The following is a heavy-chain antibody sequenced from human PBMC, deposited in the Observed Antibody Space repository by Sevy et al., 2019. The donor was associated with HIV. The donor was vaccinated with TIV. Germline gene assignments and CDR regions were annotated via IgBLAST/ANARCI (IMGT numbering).Heavy chain of an antibody. CDR1: GFTFSNAW. J-gene: IGHJ4*02. CDR2: IKSKTDGGTT. CDR3: TTATLPYCSGGSCYSFDY. V-gene: IGHV3-15*01. D-gene: IGHD2-15*01. Sequence: GGSLRLSCAASGFTFSNAWMSRVRQAPGKGLEWVGRIKSKTDGGTTDYAAPVKGRFTISRDDSKNTLYLQMNSLKTEDTAVYYCTTATLPYCSGGSCYSFDYWGQGTLVTVSS.